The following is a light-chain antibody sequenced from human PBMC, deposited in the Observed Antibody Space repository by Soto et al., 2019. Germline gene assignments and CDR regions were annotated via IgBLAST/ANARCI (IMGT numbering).Light chain of an antibody. Sequence: QAVVTQPASVSGSPGQSITISCTGTSSDVGGYNYVSWYQQHPGKAPKLIIYDVNNRPSGVSSRFSGSKSGNTASLTISGLQAEDEADYYCSSYTRSATYVFATGTKVTVL. CDR3: SSYTRSATYV. V-gene: IGLV2-14*03. CDR1: SSDVGGYNY. CDR2: DVN. J-gene: IGLJ1*01.